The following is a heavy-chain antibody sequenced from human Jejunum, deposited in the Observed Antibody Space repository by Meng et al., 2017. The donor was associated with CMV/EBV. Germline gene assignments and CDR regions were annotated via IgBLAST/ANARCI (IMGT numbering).Heavy chain of an antibody. D-gene: IGHD4-17*01. CDR1: GFTFTSYS. J-gene: IGHJ5*02. V-gene: IGHV3-21*01. CDR2: ISGSSTYI. Sequence: SGFTFTSYSISWVRQAPGKGLEWLSYISGSSTYIYHADSVKGRFTISRDNAKNSVYLQMNSLRVEDTAVYYCARAIDYGDPNWFDAWGQGTLVTVSS. CDR3: ARAIDYGDPNWFDA.